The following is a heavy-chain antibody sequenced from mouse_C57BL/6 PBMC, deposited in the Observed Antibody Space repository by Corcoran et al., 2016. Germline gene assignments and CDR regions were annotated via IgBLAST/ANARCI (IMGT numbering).Heavy chain of an antibody. Sequence: QIQLVQSGPELKKPGETVKIFCKASGYTFTTYGMSWVKQAPGKGLKWMGWINTYSGVPTYADDFKGRFAFSLETSASTAYLQINNLKNEDTATYFCARDPAWDGFAYWGQGTLVTVSA. CDR3: ARDPAWDGFAY. D-gene: IGHD4-1*01. CDR2: INTYSGVP. V-gene: IGHV9-3*01. J-gene: IGHJ3*01. CDR1: GYTFTTYG.